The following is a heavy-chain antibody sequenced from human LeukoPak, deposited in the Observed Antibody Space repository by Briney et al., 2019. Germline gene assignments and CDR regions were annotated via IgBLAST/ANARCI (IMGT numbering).Heavy chain of an antibody. CDR2: IIPILGIA. CDR3: SVVPAATSTGYYFDY. J-gene: IGHJ4*02. CDR1: GGTFSSYT. Sequence: VKVSCKASGGTFSSYTISWVRQAPGQGLEWMGRIIPILGIANYAQKSQGRVTITADKSTSTAYMELSSLRSEDTAVYYCSVVPAATSTGYYFDYWGQGTLVTVSS. V-gene: IGHV1-69*02. D-gene: IGHD2-2*01.